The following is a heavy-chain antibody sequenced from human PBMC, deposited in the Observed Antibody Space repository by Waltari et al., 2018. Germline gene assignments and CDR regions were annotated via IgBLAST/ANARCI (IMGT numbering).Heavy chain of an antibody. CDR2: ISGSGGST. D-gene: IGHD6-6*01. CDR3: AKAGDYSSSSGAFDY. Sequence: EVQLLESGGGLVQPGGSLRLSCAASGFPFSSYAMSWVRHAPGKGLEWVSAISGSGGSTYYADSVKGRFTISRDNSKNTLYLQMNSLRAEDTAVYYCAKAGDYSSSSGAFDYWGQGTLVTVSS. J-gene: IGHJ4*02. CDR1: GFPFSSYA. V-gene: IGHV3-23*01.